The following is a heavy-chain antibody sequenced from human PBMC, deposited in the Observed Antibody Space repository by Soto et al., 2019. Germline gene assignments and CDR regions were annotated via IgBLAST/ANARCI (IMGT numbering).Heavy chain of an antibody. CDR1: GFTFSSYG. CDR2: ISYDGSNK. D-gene: IGHD2-2*01. J-gene: IGHJ6*02. CDR3: AKERGIVVVPAAISDDYYYYGMDV. Sequence: LRLSCAASGFTFSSYGMHWVRQAPGKGLEWVAVISYDGSNKYYADSVKGRFTISRDNSKNTLYLQMNSLRAEDTAVYYCAKERGIVVVPAAISDDYYYYGMDVWGQGTTVTVSS. V-gene: IGHV3-30*18.